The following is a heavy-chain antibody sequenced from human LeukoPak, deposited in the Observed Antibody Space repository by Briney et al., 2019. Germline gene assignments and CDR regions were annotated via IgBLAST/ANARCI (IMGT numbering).Heavy chain of an antibody. J-gene: IGHJ6*03. Sequence: SVNVSCTASGYTFTSYGISWVRQAPGQGLEWMGWISAYNGNTNYAQKLQDRVTMTIDTSTSTAYMELSSLRSEDTAVYYCARGRGYSYGNYYYYYMDVWGKGTTVTISS. V-gene: IGHV1-18*01. D-gene: IGHD5-18*01. CDR1: GYTFTSYG. CDR2: ISAYNGNT. CDR3: ARGRGYSYGNYYYYYMDV.